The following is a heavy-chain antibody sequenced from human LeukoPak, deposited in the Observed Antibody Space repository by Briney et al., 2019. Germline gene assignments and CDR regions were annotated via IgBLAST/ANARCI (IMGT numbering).Heavy chain of an antibody. V-gene: IGHV3-7*04. D-gene: IGHD2-15*01. CDR1: GFTFSSYW. CDR2: IKQDGSEK. CDR3: ARDYSYAFDT. Sequence: PGGSLRLSCAASGFTFSSYWMSWIRQAPGKGLEWVANIKQDGSEKYYVGSVKGRFTISRDSAKNSLYLQMNSLRADDSAVYYCARDYSYAFDTWGQGTMVTVSS. J-gene: IGHJ3*02.